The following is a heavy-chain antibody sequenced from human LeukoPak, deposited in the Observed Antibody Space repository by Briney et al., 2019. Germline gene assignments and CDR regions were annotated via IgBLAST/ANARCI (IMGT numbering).Heavy chain of an antibody. Sequence: PSETLSLTCTVSGGSISSYYWSWIRHPPGKGLEWIGYIYYSGSTNYNPSLKSRVTISVDTSKNQFSLKLRSVTAADTAVYYCARVPNYYGSGSYRKGRWFDSWGQGTLVTVSS. CDR1: GGSISSYY. CDR2: IYYSGST. J-gene: IGHJ5*01. V-gene: IGHV4-59*12. D-gene: IGHD3-10*01. CDR3: ARVPNYYGSGSYRKGRWFDS.